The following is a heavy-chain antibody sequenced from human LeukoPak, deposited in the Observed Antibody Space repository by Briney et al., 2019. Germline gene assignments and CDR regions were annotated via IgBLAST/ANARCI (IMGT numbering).Heavy chain of an antibody. CDR1: GGSISSGGYY. CDR3: ARVPNSSSWYGGWDYFDY. J-gene: IGHJ4*02. CDR2: IYYSGST. Sequence: PSETLSLTCTVSGGSISSGGYYWSWIRQPPGKGLEWIGYIYYSGSTNYNPSLKSRVTISVDTSKNQFSLKLSSVTAADTAVYYCARVPNSSSWYGGWDYFDYWGQGTLVTVSS. V-gene: IGHV4-61*08. D-gene: IGHD6-13*01.